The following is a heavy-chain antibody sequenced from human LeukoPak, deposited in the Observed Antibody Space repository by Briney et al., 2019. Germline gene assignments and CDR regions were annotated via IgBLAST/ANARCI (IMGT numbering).Heavy chain of an antibody. J-gene: IGHJ4*02. Sequence: SETLSLTCAVYGGSFSGYYWSWIRQPPGKGLEWIGEINHSGSTNYNPSLKSRVTISVDTSKNQLSLKLTSVSTADAAVYSCARHGGGSSSVFYSDYWGQGALVTVSS. CDR1: GGSFSGYY. V-gene: IGHV4-34*01. D-gene: IGHD6-13*01. CDR3: ARHGGGSSSVFYSDY. CDR2: INHSGST.